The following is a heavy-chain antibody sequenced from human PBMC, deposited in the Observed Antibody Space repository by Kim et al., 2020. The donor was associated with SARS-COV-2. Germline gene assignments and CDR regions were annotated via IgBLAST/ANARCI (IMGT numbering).Heavy chain of an antibody. CDR3: TRPSSYVFYYYGMDV. J-gene: IGHJ6*02. Sequence: ASGKGRFTISRDDSKSIAYLQMNSLKTEDTAVYYCTRPSSYVFYYYGMDVWGQGTTVTVSS. D-gene: IGHD3-10*01. V-gene: IGHV3-49*02.